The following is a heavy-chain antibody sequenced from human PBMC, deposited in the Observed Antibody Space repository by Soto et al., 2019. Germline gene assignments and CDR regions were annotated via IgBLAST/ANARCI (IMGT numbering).Heavy chain of an antibody. V-gene: IGHV3-23*01. J-gene: IGHJ6*03. D-gene: IGHD3-3*01. CDR3: AKGSLTIFGVVPYYYYYMDV. Sequence: GESLKISCAASGFTCSSYAMSWVRQAPGKGLEWVSAISGSGGSTYYADSVKGRFTISRDNSKNTLYLQMNSLRAEDTAVYYCAKGSLTIFGVVPYYYYYMDVWGKGTTVTVSS. CDR2: ISGSGGST. CDR1: GFTCSSYA.